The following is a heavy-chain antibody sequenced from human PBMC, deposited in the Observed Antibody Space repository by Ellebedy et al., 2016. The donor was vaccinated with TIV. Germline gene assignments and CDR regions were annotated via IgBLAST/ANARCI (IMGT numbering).Heavy chain of an antibody. V-gene: IGHV3-9*01. CDR2: ISWNSETI. J-gene: IGHJ4*02. CDR3: AKDLDTAMSH. CDR1: GFPFDDHD. Sequence: GGSLRLXCAASGFPFDDHDMHWVRQAPGKGLEWVSSISWNSETIVYADSLKGRFTISRDSAKNSLYLQMNSLKPEDTALYYCAKDLDTAMSHWGQGTLVTVSS. D-gene: IGHD5-18*01.